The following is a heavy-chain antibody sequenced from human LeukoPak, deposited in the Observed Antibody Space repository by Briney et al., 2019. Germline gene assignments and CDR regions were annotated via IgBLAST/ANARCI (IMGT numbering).Heavy chain of an antibody. J-gene: IGHJ4*02. D-gene: IGHD3-10*01. CDR2: IYYSGNT. Sequence: SSETLSLTCTVSGGSISSYYRSWIRQPPGKGLEWIGFIYYSGNTNYNPSLKSRVTISVDTSKNQFSLKLSSMTAADTAVYYCARGALLWFGDRMEYYFDYWGQGTLLTVSS. V-gene: IGHV4-59*01. CDR3: ARGALLWFGDRMEYYFDY. CDR1: GGSISSYY.